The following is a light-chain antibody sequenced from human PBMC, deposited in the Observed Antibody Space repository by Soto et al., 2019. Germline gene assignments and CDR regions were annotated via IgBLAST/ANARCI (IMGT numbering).Light chain of an antibody. Sequence: EIVLTQSPDTLSLSPGERATLSCRASQSFGNNNLAWYQQKPGQAPRLLIYGASNRPGGIPDKFSGSGSGTDFTLTISRLEPEDFAVYYCQQYGRSPYTFAQGTRLEI. J-gene: IGKJ2*01. V-gene: IGKV3-20*01. CDR1: QSFGNNN. CDR2: GAS. CDR3: QQYGRSPYT.